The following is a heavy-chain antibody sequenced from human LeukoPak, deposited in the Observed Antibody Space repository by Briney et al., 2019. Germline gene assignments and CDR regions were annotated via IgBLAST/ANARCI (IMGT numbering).Heavy chain of an antibody. CDR3: AKDMGSKFFSGKDY. Sequence: PGRSLRLSCAASGFTFDDYAMHWVRQAPGKGLEWVSGISWNSGSIGYADSVKGRFTISRDNAKNSLYLQMNSLRAEDMALYYCAKDMGSKFFSGKDYWGQGTLVTVSS. CDR1: GFTFDDYA. J-gene: IGHJ4*02. V-gene: IGHV3-9*03. CDR2: ISWNSGSI. D-gene: IGHD1-1*01.